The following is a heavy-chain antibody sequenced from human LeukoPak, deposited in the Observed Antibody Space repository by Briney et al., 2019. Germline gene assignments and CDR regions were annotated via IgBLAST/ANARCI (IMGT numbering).Heavy chain of an antibody. D-gene: IGHD5-12*01. CDR1: GFTFNTYS. J-gene: IGHJ4*02. Sequence: PGGSLRLSCAASGFTFNTYSMNWVRQAPGKGLEWVSYISSSSSTIYYADSVKGRFTISRDNAKNSLYLQMNSLRDEDTAVYYCARDLRLLFNIVATIGIDDYWGQGTLVTVSS. CDR3: ARDLRLLFNIVATIGIDDY. CDR2: ISSSSSTI. V-gene: IGHV3-48*02.